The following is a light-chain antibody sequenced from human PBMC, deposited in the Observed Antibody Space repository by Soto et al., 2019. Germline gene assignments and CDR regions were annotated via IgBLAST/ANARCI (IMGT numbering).Light chain of an antibody. Sequence: QSALTQPASVAGVPGQSITISCTGTSTDVGGYNYVSWYQQHPGKDPILMIYDVSNRPSGVSNRFSGSKSGNTASLTIAGLQAEDEADYYCSSYTSSSTVVFGGGTKLTVL. CDR2: DVS. V-gene: IGLV2-14*01. CDR1: STDVGGYNY. J-gene: IGLJ2*01. CDR3: SSYTSSSTVV.